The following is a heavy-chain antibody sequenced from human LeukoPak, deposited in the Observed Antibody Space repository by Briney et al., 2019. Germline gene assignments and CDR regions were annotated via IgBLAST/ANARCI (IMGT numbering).Heavy chain of an antibody. D-gene: IGHD3-10*01. Sequence: GGSLRPSCAASGFTFDDYGMSWVRQGPGKGLEWVSGISWNGGRTGYADSVKGRFTISRDNAKNSLYLQMSGLRPEDTALYYCARPRGGSGTHPYYYYMDVWGKGTTVTVSS. CDR3: ARPRGGSGTHPYYYYMDV. V-gene: IGHV3-20*04. CDR2: ISWNGGRT. J-gene: IGHJ6*03. CDR1: GFTFDDYG.